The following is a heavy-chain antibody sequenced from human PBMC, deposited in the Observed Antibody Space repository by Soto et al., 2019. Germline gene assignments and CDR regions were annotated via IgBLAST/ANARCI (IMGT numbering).Heavy chain of an antibody. V-gene: IGHV3-23*01. J-gene: IGHJ4*02. CDR2: ISGTGGST. CDR3: ARLGGYYQAFDN. CDR1: GFTFSSYA. Sequence: GSLRLSCAASGFTFSSYAMSWVRQAPGKGLEWVSAISGTGGSTFHADSVKGRFTISRDNSKNTLYVQMNSLRAADTAVYYCARLGGYYQAFDNWGQGTLVTVSS. D-gene: IGHD3-3*01.